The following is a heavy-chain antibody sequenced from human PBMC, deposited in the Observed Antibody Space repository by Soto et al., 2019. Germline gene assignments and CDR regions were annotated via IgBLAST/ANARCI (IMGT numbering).Heavy chain of an antibody. Sequence: GGSLRLSCAASGFTFSSYAMSWVRQAPGKGLEWVSSISGSGGGTYYADSVKGRFTFSRDNSKNTLYLQMNSLRAEDTAVYYCAKFGMATTKRSPPYYIDYWGQGALVTV. V-gene: IGHV3-23*01. CDR2: ISGSGGGT. D-gene: IGHD1-1*01. CDR3: AKFGMATTKRSPPYYIDY. J-gene: IGHJ4*02. CDR1: GFTFSSYA.